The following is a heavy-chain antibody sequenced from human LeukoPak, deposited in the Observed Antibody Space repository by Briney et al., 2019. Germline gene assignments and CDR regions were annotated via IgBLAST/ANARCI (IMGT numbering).Heavy chain of an antibody. CDR2: ISYDGSNK. CDR1: GFTFSSYA. V-gene: IGHV3-30-3*01. Sequence: GRSLRLSCAASGFTFSSYAMHWVRQAPGKGLEWVAVISYDGSNKYYADSVKGRFTISRDSSKNTLYLQMNSLRAEDTAVYYCARVGRGIAVAGPGAFDIWGQGTMVTVSS. D-gene: IGHD6-19*01. CDR3: ARVGRGIAVAGPGAFDI. J-gene: IGHJ3*02.